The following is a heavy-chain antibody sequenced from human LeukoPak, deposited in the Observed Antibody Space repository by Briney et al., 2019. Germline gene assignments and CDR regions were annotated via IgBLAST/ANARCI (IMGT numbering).Heavy chain of an antibody. D-gene: IGHD3/OR15-3a*01. J-gene: IGHJ5*02. V-gene: IGHV4-34*01. Sequence: SETLSLTCAVYGGSFSGYYWSWIRQPPGKGLDWIGEINHSGSTNYNPSLKSRVTISVDTSKNQFSLKLSSVTAADTPVYYCARASPLGLNWFDPWGQGTLVTVPS. CDR3: ARASPLGLNWFDP. CDR2: INHSGST. CDR1: GGSFSGYY.